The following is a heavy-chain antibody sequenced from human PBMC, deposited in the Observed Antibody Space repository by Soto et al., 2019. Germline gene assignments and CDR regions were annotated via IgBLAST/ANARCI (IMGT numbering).Heavy chain of an antibody. CDR1: GFTFSSYW. CDR3: ARGPPHRYCSSTSCYPYGMDV. Sequence: GGSLRLSCAASGFTFSSYWMHWVRQAPGKWLVWVSRINSDGSSTSYADSVKGRFTISRDNAKNTLYLQMNSLRAEDTAVYYCARGPPHRYCSSTSCYPYGMDVWGQGTTVTVSS. V-gene: IGHV3-74*01. CDR2: INSDGSST. J-gene: IGHJ6*02. D-gene: IGHD2-2*01.